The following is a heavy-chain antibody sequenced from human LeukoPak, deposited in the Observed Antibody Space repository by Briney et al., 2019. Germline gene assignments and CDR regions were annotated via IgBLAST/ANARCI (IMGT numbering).Heavy chain of an antibody. CDR3: ARHCLPAAQYTPWYYYMDV. J-gene: IGHJ6*03. D-gene: IGHD2-2*01. V-gene: IGHV4-39*01. CDR2: IYYSGST. CDR1: GGSISSSSYY. Sequence: SETLSLTCTVSGGSISSSSYYWGWIRQPPGKGLEWIGSIYYSGSTYYNPSLKSRVTISVDTTKNQFSLKLSSVTAADTAVYYCARHCLPAAQYTPWYYYMDVWGKGTTVTVSS.